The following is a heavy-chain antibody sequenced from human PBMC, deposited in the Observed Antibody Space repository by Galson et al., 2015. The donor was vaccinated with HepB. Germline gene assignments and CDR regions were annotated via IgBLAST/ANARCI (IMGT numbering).Heavy chain of an antibody. J-gene: IGHJ4*02. D-gene: IGHD2-2*01. V-gene: IGHV3-23*01. CDR2: ISGSGGST. CDR3: AKLGRYCSSTSCYQIDY. CDR1: GFTFSSYA. Sequence: SLRLSCAASGFTFSSYAMSWVRPAPGKGLEWVSAISGSGGSTYYADSVKGRFTISRDNSKNTLYLQMNSLRAEDTAVYYCAKLGRYCSSTSCYQIDYWGQGTLVTVSS.